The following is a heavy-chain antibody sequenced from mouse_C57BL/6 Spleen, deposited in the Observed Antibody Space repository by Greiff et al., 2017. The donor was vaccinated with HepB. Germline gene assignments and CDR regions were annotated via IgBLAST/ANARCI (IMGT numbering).Heavy chain of an antibody. CDR2: IDPSDSYT. D-gene: IGHD1-1*01. V-gene: IGHV1-69*01. J-gene: IGHJ3*01. Sequence: VQLQQPGAELVIPGASVKLSCKASGYTFTRYWMHWVKQRPGQGLEWIGEIDPSDSYTNYNQKFKGKSTLTVDKSSSTAYMQLSSLTSEDSAVYYGARSGSSLPWFAYWGQGTLVTVSA. CDR1: GYTFTRYW. CDR3: ARSGSSLPWFAY.